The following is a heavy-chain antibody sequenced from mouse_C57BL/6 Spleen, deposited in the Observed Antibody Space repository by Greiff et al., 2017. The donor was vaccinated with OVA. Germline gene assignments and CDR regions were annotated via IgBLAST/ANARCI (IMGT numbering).Heavy chain of an antibody. CDR3: TGRNWGLFDY. CDR2: IRLKSDNYAT. V-gene: IGHV6-3*01. J-gene: IGHJ2*01. Sequence: EVKLQESGGGLVQPGGSMKLSCVASGFTFSNYWMNWVRQSPEKGLEWVAQIRLKSDNYATHYAESVKGRFTISRDDSKSSVYLQMNNLRAEDTGIYYCTGRNWGLFDYWGQGTTLTVSS. CDR1: GFTFSNYW. D-gene: IGHD4-1*01.